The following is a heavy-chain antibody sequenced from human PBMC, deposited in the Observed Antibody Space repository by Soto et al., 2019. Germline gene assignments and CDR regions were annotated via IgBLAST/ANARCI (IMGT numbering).Heavy chain of an antibody. CDR1: GGSFSGYY. D-gene: IGHD3-10*01. Sequence: PSETLSLTCAVYGGSFSGYYWSWIRQPPGKGLEWIGEINHSGSTNYNPSLKSRVTISVDTSKNQFSLKLSSVTAADTAVYYCARGRSRITMVRGVITRYYFDYWGQGTLVTVSS. CDR2: INHSGST. J-gene: IGHJ4*02. V-gene: IGHV4-34*01. CDR3: ARGRSRITMVRGVITRYYFDY.